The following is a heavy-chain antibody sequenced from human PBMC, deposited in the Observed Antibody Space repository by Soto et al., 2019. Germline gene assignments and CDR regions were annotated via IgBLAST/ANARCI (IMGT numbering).Heavy chain of an antibody. Sequence: GGSLRLSCAASGFTFTTYAMSWVRQAPGKGLEWVSAISGSGDYTYYADSVKGRFTISRDNSINTLFLRMSSLRIEDTAVYYFAHPRGYGVFDAYDIWGQGTMVTVSS. V-gene: IGHV3-23*01. J-gene: IGHJ3*02. CDR3: AHPRGYGVFDAYDI. D-gene: IGHD4-17*01. CDR2: ISGSGDYT. CDR1: GFTFTTYA.